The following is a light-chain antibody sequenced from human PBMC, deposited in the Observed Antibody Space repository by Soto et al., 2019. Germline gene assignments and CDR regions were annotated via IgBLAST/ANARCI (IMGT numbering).Light chain of an antibody. Sequence: QSALTQPASVSGSPGQSIAISCTGTRSDVGAYRFVSWYQHHPGKAPKLIIYEVSSWPSGVSYRFSGSKSGNTASLTISGLQAEDGAVYYCTSYTASNIVLFGGGTKRTVL. J-gene: IGLJ2*01. V-gene: IGLV2-14*01. CDR3: TSYTASNIVL. CDR2: EVS. CDR1: RSDVGAYRF.